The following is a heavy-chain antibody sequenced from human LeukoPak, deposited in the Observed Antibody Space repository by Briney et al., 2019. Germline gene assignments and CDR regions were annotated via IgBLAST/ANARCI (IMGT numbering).Heavy chain of an antibody. D-gene: IGHD2-2*01. CDR3: ARGGGGFCSSTSCYYNWFDP. Sequence: GGSLRLSCAASGFTFSSYWMSWVRQAPGKGLEWVANINQDGSEKYYVDSVKGRFTISRDNAKNSLYLQMNSLRAEDTAVYYCARGGGGFCSSTSCYYNWFDPWGQGTLVTVSS. V-gene: IGHV3-7*03. CDR2: INQDGSEK. CDR1: GFTFSSYW. J-gene: IGHJ5*02.